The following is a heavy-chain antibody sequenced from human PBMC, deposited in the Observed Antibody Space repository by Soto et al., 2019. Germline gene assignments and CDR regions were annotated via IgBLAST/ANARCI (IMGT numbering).Heavy chain of an antibody. D-gene: IGHD3-22*01. CDR3: AREGSSGYYYYYGMDV. V-gene: IGHV4-59*01. Sequence: PSETLSLTCTVSGGSISSSYWSWIRQPPGKGLEWIGYIYYSGSTNYNPSLKSRVTISVDTSKNQFSLKLSSVTAADTAVYYCAREGSSGYYYYYGMDVWGQGTTVTVSS. J-gene: IGHJ6*02. CDR2: IYYSGST. CDR1: GGSISSSY.